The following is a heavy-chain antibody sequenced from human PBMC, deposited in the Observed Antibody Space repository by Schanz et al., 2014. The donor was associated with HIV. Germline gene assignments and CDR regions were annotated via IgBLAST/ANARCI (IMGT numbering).Heavy chain of an antibody. CDR2: ISGNGGST. V-gene: IGHV3-23*04. J-gene: IGHJ6*02. CDR3: TKEVPPDV. CDR1: GFTFSNYA. D-gene: IGHD1-1*01. Sequence: VQLVESGGGVVQPGRSLRLSCAVSGFTFSNYAMHWVRQAPGKGLEWVSGISGNGGSTYHADSVKGRFTISRDNSKNTLYLQMNSLRAEDTAVYYCTKEVPPDVWGQGTTVTVSS.